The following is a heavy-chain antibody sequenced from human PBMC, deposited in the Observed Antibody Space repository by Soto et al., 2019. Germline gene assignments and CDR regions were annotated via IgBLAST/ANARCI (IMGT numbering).Heavy chain of an antibody. CDR3: ASASGYCSGGSCSQGYYMDV. CDR1: GFTVSSNY. CDR2: IYSGGST. J-gene: IGHJ6*03. D-gene: IGHD2-15*01. V-gene: IGHV3-53*04. Sequence: ESGGGLVQPGGSLRLSCAASGFTVSSNYMSWVRQAPGKGLEWVSVIYSGGSTYYADSVKGRFTISRHNSKNTLYLQMNSLRAEDTAVYYCASASGYCSGGSCSQGYYMDVWGKGTTVTVSS.